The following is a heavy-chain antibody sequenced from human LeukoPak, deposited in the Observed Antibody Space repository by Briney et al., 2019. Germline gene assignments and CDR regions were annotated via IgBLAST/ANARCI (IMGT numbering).Heavy chain of an antibody. CDR3: ARDQYDTWSRRGNFDS. V-gene: IGHV3-7*03. D-gene: IGHD3/OR15-3a*01. CDR2: TKLDGSEK. Sequence: GGSLRLSCVASGFSFGKYWMSWVRQAPGKGLEWVANTKLDGSEKNYVDSVKGRFTISRDNTKNSLYLQMNSLRAEDTAVFYCARDQYDTWSRRGNFDSWGQGTLVIVSS. CDR1: GFSFGKYW. J-gene: IGHJ4*02.